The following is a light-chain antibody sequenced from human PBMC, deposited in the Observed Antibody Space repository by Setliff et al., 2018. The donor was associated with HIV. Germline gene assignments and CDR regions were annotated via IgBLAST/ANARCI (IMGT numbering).Light chain of an antibody. J-gene: IGLJ1*01. Sequence: QSALAQPASVSGSPGQSITISCTGTSSDVGGYNYVSWYQQHPGKAPKLRIYEVSNRPSGVSNRFSGSKSGHTASLTISGLQAEDEADYYCSSYTSTSTLFVFGTGTKV. CDR3: SSYTSTSTLFV. V-gene: IGLV2-14*01. CDR2: EVS. CDR1: SSDVGGYNY.